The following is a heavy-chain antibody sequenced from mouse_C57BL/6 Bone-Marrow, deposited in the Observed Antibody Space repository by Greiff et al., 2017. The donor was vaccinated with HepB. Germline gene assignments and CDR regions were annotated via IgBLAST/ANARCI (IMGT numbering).Heavy chain of an antibody. CDR2: ISDGGSYT. Sequence: EVQRVESGGGLVKPGGSLKLSCAASGFTFSSYAMSWVRQTPEKRLEWVATISDGGSYTYYPDNVKGRFTISRDKAKNNLYLQMSHLKSEDTAMYYCARGGNYDYAMDYWGQGTSVTVSS. CDR3: ARGGNYDYAMDY. CDR1: GFTFSSYA. V-gene: IGHV5-4*01. D-gene: IGHD1-1*01. J-gene: IGHJ4*01.